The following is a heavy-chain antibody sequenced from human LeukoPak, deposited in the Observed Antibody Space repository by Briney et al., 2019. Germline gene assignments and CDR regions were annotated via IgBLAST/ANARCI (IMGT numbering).Heavy chain of an antibody. J-gene: IGHJ4*02. Sequence: GASVKVSCKASGYTFTGYYMHWVRQAPGQGLEWMGWINPNSGGTNYAQKFQGRVTMTRDTSISTAYMELSRLRSDDTAVYYRARDGGIVVVPAARATTIFDYWGQGTLVTVSS. D-gene: IGHD2-2*01. CDR2: INPNSGGT. V-gene: IGHV1-2*02. CDR3: ARDGGIVVVPAARATTIFDY. CDR1: GYTFTGYY.